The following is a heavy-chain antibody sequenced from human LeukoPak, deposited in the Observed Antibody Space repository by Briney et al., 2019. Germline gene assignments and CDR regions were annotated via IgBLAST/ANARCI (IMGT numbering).Heavy chain of an antibody. V-gene: IGHV1-8*02. Sequence: GASVKVSCKASGYTFTGYYMHWVRQATGQGLEWMGWMNPNSGNTGYAQKFQGRVTMTRNTSISTAYMELSSLRSDDTAVYYCARISDYGVMGYWGQGTLVTVSS. J-gene: IGHJ4*02. D-gene: IGHD4-17*01. CDR1: GYTFTGYY. CDR2: MNPNSGNT. CDR3: ARISDYGVMGY.